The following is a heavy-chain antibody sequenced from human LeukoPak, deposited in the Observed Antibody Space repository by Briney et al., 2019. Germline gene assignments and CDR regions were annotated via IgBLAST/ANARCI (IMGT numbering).Heavy chain of an antibody. CDR3: ARKVYSSSPTDAFDI. J-gene: IGHJ3*02. Sequence: GRSLRLSCAASGFMFSSYGINWVRQAPGKGLEWVSSISSTSSYINHADSVKGRFTISRDNAKNSLYLQMNSLRAEDTAVYYCARKVYSSSPTDAFDIWGQGTMVTVSS. CDR2: ISSTSSYI. V-gene: IGHV3-21*01. CDR1: GFMFSSYG. D-gene: IGHD6-6*01.